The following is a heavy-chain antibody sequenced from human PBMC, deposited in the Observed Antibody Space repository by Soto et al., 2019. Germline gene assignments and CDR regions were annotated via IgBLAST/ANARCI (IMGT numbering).Heavy chain of an antibody. CDR1: GYTFTSYY. Sequence: GASVKVSCKASGYTFTSYYMHWVRQAPGQGLEWMGIINPSGGSTSYAQKFQGRVTMTRDTSTSTVYMELSSLRSEDTAVYYCARGDCSSTSCPPGYYYYGMDVWGQGTTVTVSS. CDR2: INPSGGST. CDR3: ARGDCSSTSCPPGYYYYGMDV. D-gene: IGHD2-2*01. V-gene: IGHV1-46*01. J-gene: IGHJ6*02.